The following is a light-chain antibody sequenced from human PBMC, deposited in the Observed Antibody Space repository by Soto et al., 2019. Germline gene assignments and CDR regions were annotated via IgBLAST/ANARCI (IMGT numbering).Light chain of an antibody. J-gene: IGLJ2*01. CDR3: GTWDISLSGVL. CDR1: YSNIGNNF. Sequence: QSVLTQPPSVSAAPGEKVTITCSGTYSNIGNNFVSWYQQVPGTAPKPLIYTNNKRPSGIPDRFSGSKSGTSATLGISGLQTGDEADYYCGTWDISLSGVLFGGGTKVTVL. CDR2: TNN. V-gene: IGLV1-51*01.